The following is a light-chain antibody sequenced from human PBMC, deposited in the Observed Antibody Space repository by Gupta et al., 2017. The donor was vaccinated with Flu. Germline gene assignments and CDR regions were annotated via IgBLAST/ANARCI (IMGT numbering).Light chain of an antibody. V-gene: IGLV1-47*01. Sequence: QSVLTQPPSASGTPGQRVTISCSGSTSNIGSNSVYWYQQLPGTAPKLLIYGNNQRPSGVPDRFSGSKSGTSASRAFSGLRSEDEADDYCAAWDDSLSGRVFGGGTKLTVL. J-gene: IGLJ3*02. CDR1: TSNIGSNS. CDR2: GNN. CDR3: AAWDDSLSGRV.